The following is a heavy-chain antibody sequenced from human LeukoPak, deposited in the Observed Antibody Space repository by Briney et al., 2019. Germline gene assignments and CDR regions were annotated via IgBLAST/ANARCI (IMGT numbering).Heavy chain of an antibody. Sequence: EGSLRLSCAASGFTFSSYEMNWVRQAPGKGLEWVSYISSSGSTIYHADSVKGRFTISRDNAKNSLYLQMNSLGAEDTAVYYCARDSALGGPFDYWGQGTLVTVSS. CDR3: ARDSALGGPFDY. CDR2: ISSSGSTI. V-gene: IGHV3-48*03. CDR1: GFTFSSYE. J-gene: IGHJ4*02.